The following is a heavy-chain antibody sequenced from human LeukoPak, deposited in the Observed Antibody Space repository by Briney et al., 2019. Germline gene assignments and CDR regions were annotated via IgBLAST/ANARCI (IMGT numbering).Heavy chain of an antibody. V-gene: IGHV3-30*03. J-gene: IGHJ4*02. CDR1: GFTFSDYG. CDR2: ISYDGSNK. CDR3: ARESYYYDSSGYQRSLPGDY. D-gene: IGHD3-22*01. Sequence: GGSLRLSCAASGFTFSDYGMHWVHQAPGKGLEWVAVISYDGSNKYYADSVKGRFTISRDNSKNTLYLQMNSLRAEDTAVYYCARESYYYDSSGYQRSLPGDYWGQGTLVTVSS.